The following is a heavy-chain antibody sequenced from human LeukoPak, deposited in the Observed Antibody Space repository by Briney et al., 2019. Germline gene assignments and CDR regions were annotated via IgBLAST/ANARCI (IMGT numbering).Heavy chain of an antibody. CDR2: INHSGST. D-gene: IGHD6-19*01. V-gene: IGHV4-34*01. CDR1: GGSFSGYY. Sequence: SETLSLTCAVYGGSFSGYYWSWIRQPPGKGLEWIGEINHSGSTNYNPSLKSRVTISVDTSKNQFSLKLSSVTAADTAVYYCAIASSGWYGGCPDYWGQGTLVTVSS. CDR3: AIASSGWYGGCPDY. J-gene: IGHJ4*02.